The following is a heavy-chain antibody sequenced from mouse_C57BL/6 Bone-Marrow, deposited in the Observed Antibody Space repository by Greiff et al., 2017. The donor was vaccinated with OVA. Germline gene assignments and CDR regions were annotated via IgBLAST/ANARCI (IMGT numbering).Heavy chain of an antibody. CDR2: INPNNGGT. J-gene: IGHJ4*01. CDR3: ITTVDAMDY. Sequence: DVQLQESGPELVKPGASVKMSCKASGYTFTDYNMHWVKQSHGKSLEWIGYINPNNGGTSYNQKFKGKATLTVNKSSSTAYMELRSLTSEDSAVYYCITTVDAMDYWGQGTSVTVSS. V-gene: IGHV1-22*01. CDR1: GYTFTDYN. D-gene: IGHD1-1*01.